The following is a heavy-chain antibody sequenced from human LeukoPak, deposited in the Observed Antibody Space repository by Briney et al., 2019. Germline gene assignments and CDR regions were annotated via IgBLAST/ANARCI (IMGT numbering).Heavy chain of an antibody. Sequence: SETLSLTCTVSGGSISSYYWSWIRQPPGKGLEWIGYIYYSGSTNYNPSLTSRVTISVDTSKNQFSLNLSSVTAADTAVYYCARGGGRHDYWGQGTLVTVSS. CDR3: ARGGGRHDY. CDR2: IYYSGST. J-gene: IGHJ4*02. D-gene: IGHD3-16*01. V-gene: IGHV4-59*01. CDR1: GGSISSYY.